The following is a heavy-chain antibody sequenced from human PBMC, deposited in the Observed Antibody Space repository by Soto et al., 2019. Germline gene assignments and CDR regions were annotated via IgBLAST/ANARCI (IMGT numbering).Heavy chain of an antibody. Sequence: QVQLVQSGTEVKKPGSSVKVSCTASGGTFSSYTINWVRQAPGHGPEWMGSFIPMVGMTNYAQKFQGRVTISADKSTSTLYMHLNSLRSEDTDVYYCATNYGSGSTHFDYWGQGTLVTVSS. D-gene: IGHD3-10*01. V-gene: IGHV1-69*02. CDR2: FIPMVGMT. CDR1: GGTFSSYT. CDR3: ATNYGSGSTHFDY. J-gene: IGHJ4*02.